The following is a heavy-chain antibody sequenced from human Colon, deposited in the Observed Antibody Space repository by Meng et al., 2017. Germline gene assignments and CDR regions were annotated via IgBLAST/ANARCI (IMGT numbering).Heavy chain of an antibody. Sequence: GGSLRLSCKISGYSFTTYWIAWVRQVPGTGLEWMGMIFPGDSATRFSPSVQGQATLSVDKSISTAYLQWSSLKASDTGIYYCARLSYYYDTSGYYNAWFDPWGQGTRVTGYS. CDR2: IFPGDSAT. CDR1: GYSFTTYW. J-gene: IGHJ5*02. V-gene: IGHV5-51*01. CDR3: ARLSYYYDTSGYYNAWFDP. D-gene: IGHD3-22*01.